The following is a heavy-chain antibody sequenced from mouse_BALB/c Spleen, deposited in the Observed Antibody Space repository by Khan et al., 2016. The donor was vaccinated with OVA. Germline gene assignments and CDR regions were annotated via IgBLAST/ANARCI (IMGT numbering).Heavy chain of an antibody. V-gene: IGHV9-3-1*01. Sequence: QVQLQQSGPELKKPGETVKISCKASGHTFTKYGMNWVKQAPGKGLKWMGWINTYTGEPTYADDFNGRFAFSLEISASTAYLQINNLKNEDTATYFCARPPYFSYVLDNWGQGTSVTVSS. CDR3: ARPPYFSYVLDN. CDR1: GHTFTKYG. D-gene: IGHD2-10*01. CDR2: INTYTGEP. J-gene: IGHJ4*01.